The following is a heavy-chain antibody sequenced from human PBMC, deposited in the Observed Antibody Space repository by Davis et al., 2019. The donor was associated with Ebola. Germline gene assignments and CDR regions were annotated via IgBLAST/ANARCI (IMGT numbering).Heavy chain of an antibody. J-gene: IGHJ4*02. Sequence: GESLKISCKGSGYSFTSYWIGWVRQAPGQGLEWMGWINTNTGNPTYAQGFTGRFVFSLDTSVSTAYLQISSLKAEDTAVYYCARDTYSSSSVFDYWGQGTLVTVSS. D-gene: IGHD6-6*01. CDR1: GYSFTSYW. CDR2: INTNTGNP. CDR3: ARDTYSSSSVFDY. V-gene: IGHV7-4-1*02.